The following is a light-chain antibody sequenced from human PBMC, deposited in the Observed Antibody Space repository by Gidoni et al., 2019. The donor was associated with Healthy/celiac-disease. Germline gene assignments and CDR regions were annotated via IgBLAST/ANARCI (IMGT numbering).Light chain of an antibody. CDR2: AAS. CDR3: QPCSSTPLT. V-gene: IGKV1-39*01. Sequence: DSQMTQSPASLSASVGDRVTITCRASQSISSYFNWYQQKPGKAPKLLIYAASSLHSGVPSRFSGSCSGTAFTLSILRLPPDDFATYSCQPCSSTPLTFGPXTKVEIK. J-gene: IGKJ1*01. CDR1: QSISSY.